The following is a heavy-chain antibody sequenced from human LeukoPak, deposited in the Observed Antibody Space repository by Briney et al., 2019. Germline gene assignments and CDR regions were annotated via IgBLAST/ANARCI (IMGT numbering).Heavy chain of an antibody. Sequence: SETLSLNCAVYGGSFSGYYWSWIRQPPGKGLEWIGEINHSGSTNYNPSLKSRVTISVDTSKNQFSLKLSSVTAADTAVYYCASRRRFDPWGQGTLVTVSS. CDR3: ASRRRFDP. CDR2: INHSGST. CDR1: GGSFSGYY. V-gene: IGHV4-34*01. J-gene: IGHJ5*02.